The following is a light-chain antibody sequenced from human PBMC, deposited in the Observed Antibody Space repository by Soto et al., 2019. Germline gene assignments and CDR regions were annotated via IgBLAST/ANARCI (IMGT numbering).Light chain of an antibody. Sequence: DLQMTQSPSSLSASVGDRVTITCQASQDISNDLNWYQQKPGKAPKLLIYDASNLETGVPSRFSGSGSGTDFTFTISSLQPEDIATYYCQQYDNLPRTFGQGTKLEIK. CDR1: QDISND. J-gene: IGKJ2*01. CDR2: DAS. V-gene: IGKV1-33*01. CDR3: QQYDNLPRT.